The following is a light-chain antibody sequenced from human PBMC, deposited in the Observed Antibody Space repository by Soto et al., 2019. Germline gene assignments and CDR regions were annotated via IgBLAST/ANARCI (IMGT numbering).Light chain of an antibody. CDR3: TSFTASNTVV. V-gene: IGLV2-14*01. CDR2: EVS. CDR1: SSDIGVYNY. Sequence: QSALTQPASVSGSPGQSITITCTGTSSDIGVYNYVSWYQQHPGKAPKLVICEVSNRPSGVSSRFSGSKSGNTASLTISGLRTEDEADYYCTSFTASNTVVFGGGTKLTVL. J-gene: IGLJ2*01.